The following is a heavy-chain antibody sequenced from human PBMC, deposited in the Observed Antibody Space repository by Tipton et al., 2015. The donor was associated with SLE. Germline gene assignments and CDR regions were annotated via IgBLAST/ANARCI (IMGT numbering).Heavy chain of an antibody. CDR1: GFTFDIYW. V-gene: IGHV3-7*01. CDR2: IKRDGSEK. CDR3: ARNVGLDFDSGVGWGPHFDF. D-gene: IGHD3-22*01. J-gene: IGHJ4*02. Sequence: SLRLSCAASGFTFDIYWMTWVRQTPGRGLEWVANIKRDGSEKVYVDSVKGRFTISRDNAQNSLYLEMNSLRGEDTAVYYCARNVGLDFDSGVGWGPHFDFWGQGTLVTVSS.